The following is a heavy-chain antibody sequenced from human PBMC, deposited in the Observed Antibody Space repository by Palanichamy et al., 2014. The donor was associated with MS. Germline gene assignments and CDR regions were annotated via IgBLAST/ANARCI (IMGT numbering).Heavy chain of an antibody. CDR3: AKGYCSSGTCYTDY. V-gene: IGHV1-3*04. CDR1: GYTFTNFV. Sequence: QVQLVQSGAEVKKAGVSVKVSCKASGYTFTNFVMHWVRQAPGQSLEWMGWVNTGNGNTKYSQKFQGRVSITRDTSASTAYMELSSLTSEDTAVYYCAKGYCSSGTCYTDYWGQGTLVTVSA. CDR2: VNTGNGNT. J-gene: IGHJ4*02. D-gene: IGHD2-15*01.